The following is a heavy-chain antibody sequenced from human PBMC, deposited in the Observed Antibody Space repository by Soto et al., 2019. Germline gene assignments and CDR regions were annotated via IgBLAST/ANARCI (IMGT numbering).Heavy chain of an antibody. CDR1: GGGFSSYT. CDR3: ARDARRNYYDFWSGYYFNWFDP. J-gene: IGHJ5*02. Sequence: SVKVSCKASGGGFSSYTISWVRQAPGQGLEWMGRIIPILGIANYAQKFQGRVTITADKSTSTAYMELSSLRSEDTAVYYCARDARRNYYDFWSGYYFNWFDPWGQGTLVTSPQ. D-gene: IGHD3-3*01. CDR2: IIPILGIA. V-gene: IGHV1-69*04.